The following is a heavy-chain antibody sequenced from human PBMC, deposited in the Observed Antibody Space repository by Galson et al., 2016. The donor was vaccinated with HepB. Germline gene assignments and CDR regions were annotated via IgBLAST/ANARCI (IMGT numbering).Heavy chain of an antibody. D-gene: IGHD3-10*01. CDR1: GFTFSSYS. V-gene: IGHV3-21*01. CDR3: AREDYYGSGFFDP. J-gene: IGHJ5*02. Sequence: SLRLSCAASGFTFSSYSMDWVRQAPGKGLEWVSSISGSSSYIYYADSVKGRSTIYRDNAKNSLYLQMNSLKAEDTAVYYCAREDYYGSGFFDPWGQGTLVTVSS. CDR2: ISGSSSYI.